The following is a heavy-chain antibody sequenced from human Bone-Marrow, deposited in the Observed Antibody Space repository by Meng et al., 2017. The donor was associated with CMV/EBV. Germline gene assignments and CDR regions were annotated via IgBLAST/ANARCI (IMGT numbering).Heavy chain of an antibody. D-gene: IGHD3-16*01. CDR1: GYTFTSYY. Sequence: ASVKVSCKASGYTFTSYYMHWVRQAPGQGLEWMGIINPSGGSTSYAQKFQGRVTMTRDTSISTAYMELSRLRSDDTAVYYCASTLGYYDYVWGSYWSSWGQGTLVTVSS. V-gene: IGHV1-46*01. J-gene: IGHJ5*02. CDR2: INPSGGST. CDR3: ASTLGYYDYVWGSYWSS.